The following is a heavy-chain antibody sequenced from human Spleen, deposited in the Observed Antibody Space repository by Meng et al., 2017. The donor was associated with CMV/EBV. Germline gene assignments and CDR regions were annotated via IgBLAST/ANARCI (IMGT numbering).Heavy chain of an antibody. Sequence: VYGGSFSGYYWSWIRQPPGKGLEWIGEINHSGSTNYNPSLKSRVTISVDTSKNQFSLKLSSVTAADTAVYYCATARDYGSGSSCFDYWGQGTLVTVSS. CDR2: INHSGST. CDR1: GGSFSGYY. J-gene: IGHJ4*02. V-gene: IGHV4-34*01. D-gene: IGHD3-10*01. CDR3: ATARDYGSGSSCFDY.